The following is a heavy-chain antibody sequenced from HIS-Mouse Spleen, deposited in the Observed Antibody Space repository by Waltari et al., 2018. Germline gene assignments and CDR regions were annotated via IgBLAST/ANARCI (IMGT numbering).Heavy chain of an antibody. V-gene: IGHV4-39*07. Sequence: QLHLQESGPGLVKPSETLSLTCTVSGGSISSSSYYWGWIRQPPGKGLEWIGSIYYSGSTDYNPSLKSRVTISVDTSKNQFSLKLGSVTAADTAVYYCAREIPYSSSWYDWYFDLWGRGTLVTVSS. CDR3: AREIPYSSSWYDWYFDL. D-gene: IGHD6-13*01. CDR2: IYYSGST. CDR1: GGSISSSSYY. J-gene: IGHJ2*01.